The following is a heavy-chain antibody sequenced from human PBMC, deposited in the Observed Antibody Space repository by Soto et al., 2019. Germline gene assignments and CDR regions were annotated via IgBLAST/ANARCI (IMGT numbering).Heavy chain of an antibody. D-gene: IGHD4-17*01. Sequence: PGESLKISCKGSGYSFTSYWVTWVRQMPGKGLEWMGRIDPSDSYTNYNPPFQGHVTISVDKSISTAYLQWSSLKASDTAMYYCARLYGGNSEASDVWGQGTMVTVSS. CDR1: GYSFTSYW. V-gene: IGHV5-10-1*01. CDR3: ARLYGGNSEASDV. CDR2: IDPSDSYT. J-gene: IGHJ3*01.